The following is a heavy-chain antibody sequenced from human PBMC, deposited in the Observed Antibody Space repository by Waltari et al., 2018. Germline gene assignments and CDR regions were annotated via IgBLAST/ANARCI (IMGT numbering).Heavy chain of an antibody. V-gene: IGHV3-23*01. J-gene: IGHJ4*02. Sequence: EVQLLESGGGLVQPGGSLRLSFAASGFPFSSYAMSWFRQAPGKGLEWVSAISGSGGSTYYADSVKGRFTISRDNSKNTLYLQMNSLRAEDTAVYYCARGLLEWAPFDYWGQGTLVTVSS. CDR2: ISGSGGST. CDR3: ARGLLEWAPFDY. D-gene: IGHD3-3*01. CDR1: GFPFSSYA.